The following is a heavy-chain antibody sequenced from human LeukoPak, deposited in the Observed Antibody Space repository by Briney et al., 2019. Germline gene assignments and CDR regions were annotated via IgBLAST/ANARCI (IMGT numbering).Heavy chain of an antibody. CDR3: ARAAGEEDY. CDR2: IYYSGST. Sequence: PSETLSLTCTVSGGSISSYYWSWIRQPPGKGLEWNGYIYYSGSTNYNPSLKSRVTISVGTSKNQFSLKLSSVTAADTAVYYCARAAGEEDYWGQGTLVTVSS. CDR1: GGSISSYY. J-gene: IGHJ4*02. V-gene: IGHV4-59*12.